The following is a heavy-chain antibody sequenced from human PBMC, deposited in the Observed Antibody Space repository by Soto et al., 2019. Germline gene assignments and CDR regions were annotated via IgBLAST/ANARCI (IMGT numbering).Heavy chain of an antibody. Sequence: SGPTLVNPTQTLTLTCTFSGFSLSTSGVGVGWIRQPPGKALEWLALIYWNDDKRYSPSLKSRLTITKDTSKNQVVLTMTNMDPVDTATYYCAHIPMITMAYYYGMDVWGQGTTVTVSS. CDR1: GFSLSTSGVG. CDR2: IYWNDDK. J-gene: IGHJ6*02. V-gene: IGHV2-5*01. CDR3: AHIPMITMAYYYGMDV. D-gene: IGHD3-10*01.